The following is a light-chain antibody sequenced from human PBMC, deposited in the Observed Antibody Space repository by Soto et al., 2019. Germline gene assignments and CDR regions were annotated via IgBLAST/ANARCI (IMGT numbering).Light chain of an antibody. J-gene: IGKJ1*01. CDR1: QTVSSSY. Sequence: DIVLTQSPGTLSLSAGERATISCRASQTVSSSYLAWYQQQPGQAPRLLIYGASSRATGIPARFSGSGSGTDFTLTISSLEPEDFAVYYCQQYGSSSWTFGQGTKVDIK. CDR3: QQYGSSSWT. CDR2: GAS. V-gene: IGKV3-20*01.